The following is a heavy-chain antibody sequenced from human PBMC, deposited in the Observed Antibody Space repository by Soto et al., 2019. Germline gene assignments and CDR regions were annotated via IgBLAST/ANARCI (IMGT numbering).Heavy chain of an antibody. Sequence: GGSLRLSCVASEFTVDDYAMHWVRQAPGKGLEWVSGISANGDTIDYADSVKGRFTISRDNAKNSLFLQMNSLRPEDTALYYCAKDMKWGGMTTIHYFDSWGQGTQVTVSS. CDR2: ISANGDTI. CDR1: EFTVDDYA. D-gene: IGHD4-17*01. J-gene: IGHJ4*02. V-gene: IGHV3-9*01. CDR3: AKDMKWGGMTTIHYFDS.